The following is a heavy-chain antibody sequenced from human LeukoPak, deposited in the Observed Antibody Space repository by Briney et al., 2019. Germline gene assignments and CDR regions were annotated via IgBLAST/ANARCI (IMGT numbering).Heavy chain of an antibody. Sequence: SVKVSCKASGGTFSSYAISWVRQAPGQGLEWMGGIIPIFGTANYAQKFQGRVTITTDESTSTAYMELSSLRSEDTAVYYCANDYGGNSNAFDIWGQGTMVTVSS. CDR1: GGTFSSYA. CDR2: IIPIFGTA. J-gene: IGHJ3*02. V-gene: IGHV1-69*05. CDR3: ANDYGGNSNAFDI. D-gene: IGHD4-23*01.